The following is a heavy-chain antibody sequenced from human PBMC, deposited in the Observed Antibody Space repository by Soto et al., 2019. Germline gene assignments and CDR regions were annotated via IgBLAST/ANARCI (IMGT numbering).Heavy chain of an antibody. CDR3: ARDESDTAMVAFDY. D-gene: IGHD5-18*01. V-gene: IGHV1-69*08. CDR1: GGTFSSYT. Sequence: QVQLVQSGAEVKKPGSSVKVSCKASGGTFSSYTISWVRQAPGQGLEWMGRIIPILGIANYAQKFQGRVTITGDKSTSTAYMELSSLRSQDTAVYYCARDESDTAMVAFDYWGQGTLVTVSS. CDR2: IIPILGIA. J-gene: IGHJ4*02.